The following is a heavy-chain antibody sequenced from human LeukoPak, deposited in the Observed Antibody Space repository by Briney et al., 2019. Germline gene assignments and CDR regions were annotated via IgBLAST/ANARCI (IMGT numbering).Heavy chain of an antibody. Sequence: ASVKVSCKASGYTFTSYGINWVRQATGQGLEWMGWMNPNSGNTGYAQKFQGRVTMTRNTSISTAYMELSSLRSEDTAVYYCARVPPYMIVVGLTADYWGQGTLVTVSS. D-gene: IGHD3-22*01. CDR3: ARVPPYMIVVGLTADY. J-gene: IGHJ4*02. CDR2: MNPNSGNT. CDR1: GYTFTSYG. V-gene: IGHV1-8*01.